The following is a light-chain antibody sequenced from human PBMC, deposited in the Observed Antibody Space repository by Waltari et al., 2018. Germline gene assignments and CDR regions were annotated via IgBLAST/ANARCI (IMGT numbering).Light chain of an antibody. CDR3: SSYTSSSTQV. Sequence: QSALTQPASVSGSPGQSITISCTGTSSDVGGYNYVSWYQQHPGKAPKLMIYDVSKRPSGVSNRFSGSKSGNTASLTISGLQAEDEADYYCSSYTSSSTQVFGRGTKLTVL. J-gene: IGLJ3*02. CDR2: DVS. CDR1: SSDVGGYNY. V-gene: IGLV2-14*01.